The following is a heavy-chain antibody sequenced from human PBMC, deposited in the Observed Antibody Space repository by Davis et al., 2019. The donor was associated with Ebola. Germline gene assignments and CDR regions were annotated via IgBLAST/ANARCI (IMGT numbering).Heavy chain of an antibody. V-gene: IGHV4-59*01. CDR3: ARGSQWLGPDY. Sequence: SETLSLTCTVSGGSFSTYYWSWVRQPPGKGLEWVGYIYYSGTTHYNPSLRGRVTISVDTSKKHFSLKLGSVTAADMAVYYCARGSQWLGPDYWGQGTLVTVSS. J-gene: IGHJ4*02. CDR1: GGSFSTYY. CDR2: IYYSGTT. D-gene: IGHD6-19*01.